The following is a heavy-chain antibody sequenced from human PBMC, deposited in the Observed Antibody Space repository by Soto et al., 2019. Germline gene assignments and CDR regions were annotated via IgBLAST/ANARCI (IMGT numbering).Heavy chain of an antibody. Sequence: EVQLVESGGGLVQPWGSLILSCAASGFSFNNYTMNWVRQAPGKGLQWVSSISGGRRSIYYADSVTGRFTISRDNANNSLYLQMNSLRADDTAVYYCEISRGATVWGQGTLVTVSS. J-gene: IGHJ4*02. CDR3: EISRGATV. V-gene: IGHV3-21*01. D-gene: IGHD1-26*01. CDR2: ISGGRRSI. CDR1: GFSFNNYT.